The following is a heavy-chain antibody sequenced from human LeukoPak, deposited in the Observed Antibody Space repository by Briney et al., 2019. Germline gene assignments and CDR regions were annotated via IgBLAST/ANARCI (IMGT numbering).Heavy chain of an antibody. J-gene: IGHJ4*02. CDR1: GFSDSRCG. Sequence: PGGSLRLSCAALGFSDSRCGIHCVRQAPGKGLDWLAFIQYDGRNKYYADSVKGRFTMSRDNSKNTLTMFLQMNSLRVEDMAVYYCSIGGDYALDYWGQGTLVTVSS. CDR2: IQYDGRNK. V-gene: IGHV3-30*02. D-gene: IGHD4-17*01. CDR3: SIGGDYALDY.